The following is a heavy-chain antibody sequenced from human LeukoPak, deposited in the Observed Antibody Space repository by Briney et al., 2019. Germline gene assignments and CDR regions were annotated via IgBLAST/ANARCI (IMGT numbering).Heavy chain of an antibody. Sequence: GGSLRLSCAASGFTFDDYGMSWVRQAPGKGLEWVSGINWNGGSTGYADSVKGRSTISRDKAKNSLYLQMNSLRAEDTALYYCARGMGNYVSFDYWGQGTLVTVSS. CDR3: ARGMGNYVSFDY. CDR1: GFTFDDYG. J-gene: IGHJ4*02. D-gene: IGHD1-7*01. CDR2: INWNGGST. V-gene: IGHV3-20*04.